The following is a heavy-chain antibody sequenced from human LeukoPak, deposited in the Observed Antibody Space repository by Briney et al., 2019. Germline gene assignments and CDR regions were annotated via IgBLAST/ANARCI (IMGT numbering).Heavy chain of an antibody. Sequence: GGSLRLSCAASGFTFSSYSMNWVRQAPGKGVEGVSSISSSSSYIYYADSVKGRFTISRDNAKNSLYLQMNSLRAEDTAVYYCARGGGLRFLEWLFDYWGQGTLVTVSS. D-gene: IGHD3-3*01. CDR1: GFTFSSYS. V-gene: IGHV3-21*01. CDR2: ISSSSSYI. CDR3: ARGGGLRFLEWLFDY. J-gene: IGHJ4*02.